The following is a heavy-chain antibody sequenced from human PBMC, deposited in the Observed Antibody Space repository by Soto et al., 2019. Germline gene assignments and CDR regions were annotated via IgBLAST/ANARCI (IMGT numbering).Heavy chain of an antibody. CDR3: ARDLAAGNCDY. CDR2: ISADNGNT. CDR1: GYTFTSYG. Sequence: QVQLVQSGAEVKKPGASVKVSCKASGYTFTSYGISWVRQAPGQGLEWMGWISADNGNTNYAQKLQSRGTRTTDTSTSTASMELRSLTPDDTAVYYCARDLAAGNCDYWGQGTLVTVSS. D-gene: IGHD6-13*01. J-gene: IGHJ4*02. V-gene: IGHV1-18*01.